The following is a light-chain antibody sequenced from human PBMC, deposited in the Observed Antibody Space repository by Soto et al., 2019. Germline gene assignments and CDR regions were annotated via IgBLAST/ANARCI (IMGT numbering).Light chain of an antibody. CDR3: LCYITYPWT. J-gene: IGKJ1*01. Sequence: DLQMTQSPSTLSASVRDRVTITCRASQSCRNSLAWYQQKAGKAPTLLIYDASTLQSGVPSRFSGSGSGTEFSLTISSLQPEDFATYYCLCYITYPWTFGQGTKVEIK. V-gene: IGKV1-5*01. CDR1: QSCRNS. CDR2: DAS.